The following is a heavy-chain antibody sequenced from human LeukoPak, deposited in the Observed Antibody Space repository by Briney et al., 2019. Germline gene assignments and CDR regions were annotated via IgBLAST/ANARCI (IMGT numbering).Heavy chain of an antibody. D-gene: IGHD2-2*01. CDR1: GYSFSDYY. CDR3: ARGQGPAARGHNWFDP. Sequence: SETLSLTCAVYGYSFSDYYWNWIRQPPGKGLEWIGEINHRASTNYNPSLQRRVTISVDTSKNQFSLRLSSVTAADTAVYFCARGQGPAARGHNWFDPWGLGTLVTVSS. V-gene: IGHV4-34*01. CDR2: INHRAST. J-gene: IGHJ5*02.